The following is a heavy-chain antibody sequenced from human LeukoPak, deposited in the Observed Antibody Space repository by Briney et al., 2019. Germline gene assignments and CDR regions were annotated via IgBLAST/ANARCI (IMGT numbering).Heavy chain of an antibody. CDR1: GGSISSYY. CDR2: IYITGST. D-gene: IGHD1-26*01. V-gene: IGHV4-59*13. Sequence: KPSETLSLTCTVSGGSISSYYWTWIRQPPGKGLEWIGDIYITGSTNYNPYLKRRVTMSVDTSKNQFSLRLSSVTGADTSVYYCARVRIGETSYDASDVWGLGTMVTVSS. J-gene: IGHJ3*01. CDR3: ARVRIGETSYDASDV.